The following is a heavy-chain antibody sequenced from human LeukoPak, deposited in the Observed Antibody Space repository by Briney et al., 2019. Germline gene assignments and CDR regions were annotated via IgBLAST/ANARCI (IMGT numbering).Heavy chain of an antibody. J-gene: IGHJ4*02. CDR1: GGSFSGYY. V-gene: IGHV4-34*01. CDR2: INHSGST. Sequence: SQTLSLTCAVYGGSFSGYYWSWIRQPPGKGLEWIGEINHSGSTNYNPSLKSRVTISVDTSKNQFSLKLSSVTAADTAVYYCARDQKGPSSSRGDYWGQGTLVTVSS. D-gene: IGHD6-13*01. CDR3: ARDQKGPSSSRGDY.